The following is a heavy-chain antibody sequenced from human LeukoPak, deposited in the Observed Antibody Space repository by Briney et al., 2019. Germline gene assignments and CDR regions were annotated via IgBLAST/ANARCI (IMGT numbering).Heavy chain of an antibody. CDR3: AARDPYYYYGMDV. V-gene: IGHV3-48*01. D-gene: IGHD2-21*01. J-gene: IGHJ6*02. CDR1: EFTFSSYS. Sequence: GGSLRLSCAASEFTFSSYSMNWVRQAPGKGLEWVSYITNSGNSKSYADSVKGRFTISRDNTKNSLYLQMNGLRAEDTAVYYCAARDPYYYYGMDVWGQGTTVTVSS. CDR2: ITNSGNSK.